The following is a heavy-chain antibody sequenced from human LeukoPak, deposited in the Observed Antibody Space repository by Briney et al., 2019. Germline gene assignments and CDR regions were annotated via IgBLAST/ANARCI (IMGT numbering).Heavy chain of an antibody. CDR1: GYTFTGYY. D-gene: IGHD3-10*01. J-gene: IGHJ6*03. CDR2: INPNSGGT. V-gene: IGHV1-2*02. Sequence: GASVKVSCKASGYTFTGYYMHWVRQAPGQGLEWRGWINPNSGGTNYAQKFQGRVTMTRDTSISTAYMELSRLRSDDTAVYYCARGGRITMVRGAYYYMDVWGKGTTVTVSS. CDR3: ARGGRITMVRGAYYYMDV.